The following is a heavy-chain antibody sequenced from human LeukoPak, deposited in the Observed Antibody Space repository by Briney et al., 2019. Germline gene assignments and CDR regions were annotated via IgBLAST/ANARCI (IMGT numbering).Heavy chain of an antibody. V-gene: IGHV4-38-2*02. CDR2: IYHSGST. D-gene: IGHD2-2*01. Sequence: NPSETLSLTCAVSGYYISSGYYWGWIRQPPGKGLEWIGSIYHSGSTYYNPSLKSRVTISVDTSKNQFSLKLSSVTAADTAVYYCARDQLLSYYFDYWGQGTLVTVSS. J-gene: IGHJ4*02. CDR1: GYYISSGYY. CDR3: ARDQLLSYYFDY.